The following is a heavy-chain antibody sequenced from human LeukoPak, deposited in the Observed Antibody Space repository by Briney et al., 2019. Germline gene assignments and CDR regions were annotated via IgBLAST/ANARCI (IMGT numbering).Heavy chain of an antibody. D-gene: IGHD2-21*01. CDR3: AREVVIATNWFDP. CDR2: IYHSGST. CDR1: GGSISSGGYY. Sequence: PSETLSLTCTVSGGSISSGGYYWSWIRQPPGKGLEWIGYIYHSGSTYYNPSLKSRVTISVDRSKNQFSLKLSSVTAADTAVYYCAREVVIATNWFDPWGQGTLVTVSS. V-gene: IGHV4-30-2*01. J-gene: IGHJ5*02.